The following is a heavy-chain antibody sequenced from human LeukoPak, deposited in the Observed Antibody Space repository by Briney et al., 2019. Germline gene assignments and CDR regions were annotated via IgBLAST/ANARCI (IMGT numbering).Heavy chain of an antibody. Sequence: ASVKVSCKASGYTFTSYYMHWVRQAPGQGLEWMGWINPNSGGTNYAQKFQGRVTMTRDTSISTAYMELSSLRSEDTAVYYCARNRESGLDYWGQGTLVTVSS. CDR1: GYTFTSYY. V-gene: IGHV1-2*02. D-gene: IGHD2/OR15-2a*01. J-gene: IGHJ4*02. CDR3: ARNRESGLDY. CDR2: INPNSGGT.